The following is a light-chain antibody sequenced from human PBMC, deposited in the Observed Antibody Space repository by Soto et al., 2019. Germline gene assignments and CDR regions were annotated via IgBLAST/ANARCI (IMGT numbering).Light chain of an antibody. CDR2: LHRDGRH. V-gene: IGLV4-69*01. CDR1: SGHSNYA. Sequence: QPVLTQSPSASASLVASVTLTCTLSSGHSNYALACHQQQPEKGPRYLMKLHRDGRHSKGDGIPNRCSGSRSGAERYLTISSLKSEGEVEYYCQPWGTGIVIFGGGTKLTVL. CDR3: QPWGTGIVI. J-gene: IGLJ2*01.